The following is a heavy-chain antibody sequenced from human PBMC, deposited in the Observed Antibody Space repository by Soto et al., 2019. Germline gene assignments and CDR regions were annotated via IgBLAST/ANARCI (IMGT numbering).Heavy chain of an antibody. V-gene: IGHV3-13*01. CDR1: GFTFSSYD. CDR3: ARADCSGGSCYGAAFDI. D-gene: IGHD2-15*01. CDR2: IGTAGGT. Sequence: PGGSLRLSCAASGFTFSSYDMHWVRQATGKGLEWVSAIGTAGGTYYPGSVKGRFTISRENAKNSLYLQMNSLRAGDTAVYYCARADCSGGSCYGAAFDIWGQGTMVTVSS. J-gene: IGHJ3*02.